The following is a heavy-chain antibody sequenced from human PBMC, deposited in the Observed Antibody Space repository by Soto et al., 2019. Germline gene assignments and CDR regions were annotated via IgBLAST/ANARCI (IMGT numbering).Heavy chain of an antibody. D-gene: IGHD6-6*01. CDR1: SGSLSGYY. J-gene: IGHJ4*02. V-gene: IGHV4-34*01. Sequence: PSETLSLTCSLYSGSLSGYYWSWIRQPPGKGLEWIGEISPSGTTNYSPSLKSRVSISVDTSKNQFSLKLTSLTAADTAVYYCARAPKVSGSAQTRPDFWGQGSLVTVSS. CDR3: ARAPKVSGSAQTRPDF. CDR2: ISPSGTT.